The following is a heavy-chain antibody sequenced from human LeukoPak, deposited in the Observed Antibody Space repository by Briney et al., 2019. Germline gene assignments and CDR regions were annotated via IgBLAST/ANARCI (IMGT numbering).Heavy chain of an antibody. V-gene: IGHV4-30-4*08. CDR1: GGSISSGDYY. CDR3: ARHALLVGATDVFDY. D-gene: IGHD1-26*01. J-gene: IGHJ4*02. Sequence: TLSLTCTVSGGSISSGDYYWSWIRQPPGKGLEWIGYIYYSGSTYYNPSLKSRVTISVDTSKNQFSLKLSSVTAADTAVYFCARHALLVGATDVFDYWGQGTLVTVSS. CDR2: IYYSGST.